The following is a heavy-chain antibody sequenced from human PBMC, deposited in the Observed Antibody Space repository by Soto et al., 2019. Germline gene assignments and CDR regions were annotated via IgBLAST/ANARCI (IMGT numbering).Heavy chain of an antibody. CDR1: GGSISSGDYY. Sequence: NPSETLSLTCTVSGGSISSGDYYWSWIRQPPGKGLEWIGYIYYSGSTYYNPSLKSRVTISVDTSKNQFSLKLSSVTAADTAVYYCARGRQTWIQLLDYWGQGTLVTVS. CDR3: ARGRQTWIQLLDY. CDR2: IYYSGST. D-gene: IGHD5-18*01. V-gene: IGHV4-30-4*01. J-gene: IGHJ4*02.